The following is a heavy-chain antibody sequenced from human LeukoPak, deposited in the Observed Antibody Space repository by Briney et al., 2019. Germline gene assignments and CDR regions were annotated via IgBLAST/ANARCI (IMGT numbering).Heavy chain of an antibody. Sequence: PGGSLRLSCAASEFTVSSYYMTWVRQAPGKGLEWVSVIYSGGSTYYADSVKGRVAISRDNSKNTVFLQMNSVRAEDTAVYYCARSYSNHLFGMDVSGQGTTVTVSS. D-gene: IGHD4-11*01. V-gene: IGHV3-66*01. CDR3: ARSYSNHLFGMDV. J-gene: IGHJ6*02. CDR2: IYSGGST. CDR1: EFTVSSYY.